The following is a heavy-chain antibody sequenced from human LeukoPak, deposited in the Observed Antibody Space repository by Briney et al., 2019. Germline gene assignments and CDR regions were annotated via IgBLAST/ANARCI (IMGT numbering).Heavy chain of an antibody. Sequence: GGSLRLSCAASGFTFSSYAMSWVRRAPGKGLEWVSAISGSGGSTYFADSLKGRFTISRDNSKNTLYLQLNSLRAEDTAVYYCAKGVRAVAGTSWPNWGQGTLVTVSS. V-gene: IGHV3-23*01. D-gene: IGHD6-19*01. CDR2: ISGSGGST. J-gene: IGHJ4*02. CDR1: GFTFSSYA. CDR3: AKGVRAVAGTSWPN.